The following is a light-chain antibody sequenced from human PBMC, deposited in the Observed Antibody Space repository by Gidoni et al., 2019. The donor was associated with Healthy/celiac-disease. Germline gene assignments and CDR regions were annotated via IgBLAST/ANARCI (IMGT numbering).Light chain of an antibody. CDR2: AAS. V-gene: IGKV1-9*01. J-gene: IGKJ1*01. CDR3: QQLNSYPWT. CDR1: QGISSY. Sequence: DIQLTQSPSFLSAPVGDRVTITCRASQGISSYLAWYQQKPGKAPKLLIYAASTLQSGVPSRFSGSGSGTEFTLTIISLQPEDFATYYCQQLNSYPWTFGQGTKVEIK.